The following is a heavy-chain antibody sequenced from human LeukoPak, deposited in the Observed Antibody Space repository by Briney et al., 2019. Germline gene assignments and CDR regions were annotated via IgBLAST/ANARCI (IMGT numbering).Heavy chain of an antibody. V-gene: IGHV4-39*07. J-gene: IGHJ2*01. Sequence: KASETLSLTCTVSGGSISSSSYYWGWIRQPPGKGLEWIGSIYYSGSTYYNPSLKSRVTISVDTSKNQFSLKLSSVTAADTAVYYCARDMGPSTELWFGAQNWYFDLWGRGTLVTVSS. D-gene: IGHD3-10*01. CDR1: GGSISSSSYY. CDR3: ARDMGPSTELWFGAQNWYFDL. CDR2: IYYSGST.